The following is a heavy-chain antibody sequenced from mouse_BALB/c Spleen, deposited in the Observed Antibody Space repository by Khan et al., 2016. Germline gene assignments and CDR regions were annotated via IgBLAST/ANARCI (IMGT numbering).Heavy chain of an antibody. CDR1: GFDFSRYW. Sequence: EVKLLESGGGLVQPGGSLKLSCAASGFDFSRYWMSWVRQAPGKGLEWIGEINPDSSTINYTPSLKDQFIISRDNAKNTLYLQLSNVRSEDTALYYCARAGYYGYFAYWGQGTLVTVSA. D-gene: IGHD1-1*01. V-gene: IGHV4-1*02. J-gene: IGHJ3*01. CDR2: INPDSSTI. CDR3: ARAGYYGYFAY.